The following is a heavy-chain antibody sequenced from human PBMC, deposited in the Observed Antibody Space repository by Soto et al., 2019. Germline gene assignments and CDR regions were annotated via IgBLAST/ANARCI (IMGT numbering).Heavy chain of an antibody. CDR1: GYTFTGYY. CDR2: VNPISGDT. Sequence: QIQLVQSGAEVKKPGASVKVSCRASGYTFTGYYLHWVRQAPGQGLEWMGWVNPISGDTNYAQKFQDRVIMTRDRSITTVQMELSRLRSDDTGVYYCAREEGFRITMDRGRWFDPWGQGTLVTVSS. J-gene: IGHJ5*02. V-gene: IGHV1-2*02. D-gene: IGHD3-10*01. CDR3: AREEGFRITMDRGRWFDP.